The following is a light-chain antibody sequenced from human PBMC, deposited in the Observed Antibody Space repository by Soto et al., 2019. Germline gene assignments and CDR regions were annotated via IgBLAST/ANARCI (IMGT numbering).Light chain of an antibody. CDR3: QQYNKWPLT. CDR1: QSVYST. Sequence: EIVMTQSPATLSVSRGERATLSCRASQSVYSTLAWYQQKPGQAPTLLIYHASTRATGIAATFSGSGSGTEFTLTISSLQSEDFAVYYCQQYNKWPLTFGGGTKLEIK. V-gene: IGKV3-15*01. J-gene: IGKJ4*01. CDR2: HAS.